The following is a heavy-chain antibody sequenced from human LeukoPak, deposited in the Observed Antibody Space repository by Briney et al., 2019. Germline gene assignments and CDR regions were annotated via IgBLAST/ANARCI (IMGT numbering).Heavy chain of an antibody. D-gene: IGHD3-9*01. J-gene: IGHJ3*02. CDR2: MNPNSGNT. CDR3: AREPPRAGYYKYALDI. V-gene: IGHV1-8*01. CDR1: GYTFTSYD. Sequence: ASVKVSCKASGYTFTSYDINWVRQATGQGLEWMGWMNPNSGNTGYAQKFQGRVTMTRNTSISTAYMELSSLRSEDTAVYYCAREPPRAGYYKYALDIWGQGTMVTVSS.